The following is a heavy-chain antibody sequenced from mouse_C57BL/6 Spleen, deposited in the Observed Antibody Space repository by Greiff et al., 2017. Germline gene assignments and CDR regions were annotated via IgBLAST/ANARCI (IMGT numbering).Heavy chain of an antibody. D-gene: IGHD2-4*01. CDR2: IYPGSGNT. CDR1: GYTFTDYY. J-gene: IGHJ2*01. V-gene: IGHV1-76*01. CDR3: AREGLRGNYFDY. Sequence: QVQLQQSGAELVRPGASVKLSCKASGYTFTDYYINWVKQRPGQGLEWIARIYPGSGNTYYNEKFKGKATLTAEKSSSTAYMQLSSLTSEDSAVYFCAREGLRGNYFDYWGQGTTLTVSS.